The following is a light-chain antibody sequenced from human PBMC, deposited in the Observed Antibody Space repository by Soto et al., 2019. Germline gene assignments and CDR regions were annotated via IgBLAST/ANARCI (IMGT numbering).Light chain of an antibody. V-gene: IGLV1-47*01. CDR3: AAWDDRLRGLYV. CDR2: RNN. Sequence: QSVLTQPPSASGTPGQRVTISCSESSSNIGTNYVYWYQQLPGTAPKLLIYRNNQRPSGVPDRFSGSKSGTSASLAISGLRSEDEADYYCAAWDDRLRGLYVFGIGTKVTVL. J-gene: IGLJ1*01. CDR1: SSNIGTNY.